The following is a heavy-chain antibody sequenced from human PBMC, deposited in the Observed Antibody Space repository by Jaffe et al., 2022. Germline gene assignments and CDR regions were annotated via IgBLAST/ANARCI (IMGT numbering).Heavy chain of an antibody. V-gene: IGHV3-30*02. J-gene: IGHJ6*03. D-gene: IGHD3-3*01. Sequence: QVQLVESGGGVVQPGGSLRLSCAASGFTFSSYGMHWVRQAPGKGLEWVAFIRYDGSNKYYADSVKGRFTISRDNSKNTLYLQMNSLRAEDTAVYYCAGDPYYDFWSGYYTRPMDVWGKGTTVTVSS. CDR3: AGDPYYDFWSGYYTRPMDV. CDR1: GFTFSSYG. CDR2: IRYDGSNK.